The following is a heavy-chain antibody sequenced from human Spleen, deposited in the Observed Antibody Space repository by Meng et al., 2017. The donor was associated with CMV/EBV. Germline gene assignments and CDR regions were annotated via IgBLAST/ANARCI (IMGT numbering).Heavy chain of an antibody. CDR3: AKDHSTSSWGSLGY. Sequence: ASGFTFSAYDMSWVRQAPGKGLEWVSVIFSGGSTTFYADSVKGRFTISRDNSKNTLYLQMNSLRADDTAVYYCAKDHSTSSWGSLGYWGQGTLVTVSS. CDR1: GFTFSAYD. D-gene: IGHD2-2*01. J-gene: IGHJ4*02. V-gene: IGHV3-23*03. CDR2: IFSGGSTT.